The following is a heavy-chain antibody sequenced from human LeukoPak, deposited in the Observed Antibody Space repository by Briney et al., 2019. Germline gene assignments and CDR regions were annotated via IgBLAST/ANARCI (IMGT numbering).Heavy chain of an antibody. J-gene: IGHJ4*02. V-gene: IGHV1-69*05. CDR3: ASARPPSGMATIWPYYFDY. CDR2: IIPIFGTA. CDR1: GGTCSSYA. Sequence: SVNVSCKASGGTCSSYAISWVRKAPGQGLEWRGGIIPIFGTANYAQKFQGRVTITTDESTSTAYMELSSLRSEDTAVYYCASARPPSGMATIWPYYFDYWGQGTLVTVSS. D-gene: IGHD5-24*01.